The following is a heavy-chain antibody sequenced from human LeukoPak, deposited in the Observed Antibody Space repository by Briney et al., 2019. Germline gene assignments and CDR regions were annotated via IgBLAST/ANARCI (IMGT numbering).Heavy chain of an antibody. Sequence: PSETLSLTCAVSGGSISSANWWSWVRQPPGKGLDWIGEIFLGGRTNYNPSLESRVTISIDKSKNQFSLKLTSVTAADTAVYFCARHLPTPGTRGFDFWGQGTLVTVSS. J-gene: IGHJ4*02. CDR3: ARHLPTPGTRGFDF. V-gene: IGHV4-4*02. CDR1: GGSISSANW. CDR2: IFLGGRT. D-gene: IGHD2-2*01.